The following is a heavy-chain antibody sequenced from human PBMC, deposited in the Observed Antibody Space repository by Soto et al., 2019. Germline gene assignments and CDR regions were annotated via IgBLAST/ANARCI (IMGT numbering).Heavy chain of an antibody. CDR3: AKEYGSTWIDH. D-gene: IGHD6-13*01. Sequence: AGSLRLSCAASGFTFSTYGRHWVRQAPGKGLEWVAAMSYDGTKEYYVDSVKGRFTISRDNSRNTLFLQLNSLRDEDTAVYYCAKEYGSTWIDHWGQGTLVTVSS. CDR2: MSYDGTKE. J-gene: IGHJ4*02. V-gene: IGHV3-30*18. CDR1: GFTFSTYG.